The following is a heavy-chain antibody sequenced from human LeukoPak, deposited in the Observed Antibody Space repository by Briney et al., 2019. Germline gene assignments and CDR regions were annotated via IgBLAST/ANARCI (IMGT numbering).Heavy chain of an antibody. CDR2: IIPIFGTA. D-gene: IGHD3-22*01. CDR3: ARNYYDSSGYLDY. Sequence: ASVKVSCKASGGTFSSYAISWVRQAPGHGLEWMGRIIPIFGTANYAQKFQGRVTITTDESTSTAYMELRSLRSADTAVYYCARNYYDSSGYLDYWGQETLVTVSS. J-gene: IGHJ4*02. V-gene: IGHV1-69*05. CDR1: GGTFSSYA.